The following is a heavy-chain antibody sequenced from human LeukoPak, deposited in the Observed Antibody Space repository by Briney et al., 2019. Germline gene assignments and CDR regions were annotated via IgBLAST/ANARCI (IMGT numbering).Heavy chain of an antibody. D-gene: IGHD6-19*01. Sequence: GRSLRLSCAASGFTFSSYAMHWVRQAPGKGLEWVAVIWYDGSDKYHADSVKGRFTISRDNSKNMLYLQMNSPRAEDTAVYYCASSSGWYLSSDYWGQGTLVTVSS. CDR2: IWYDGSDK. J-gene: IGHJ4*02. CDR3: ASSSGWYLSSDY. CDR1: GFTFSSYA. V-gene: IGHV3-33*08.